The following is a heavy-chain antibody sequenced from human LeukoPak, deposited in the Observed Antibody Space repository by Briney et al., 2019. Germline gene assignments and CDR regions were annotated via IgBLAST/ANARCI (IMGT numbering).Heavy chain of an antibody. V-gene: IGHV4-61*02. CDR2: IYTSGST. J-gene: IGHJ4*02. CDR3: ARDPSYSGSYSYYFDY. Sequence: SETLSLTCTVSGGSISSGSYYWSWIRQPAGKGLEWIGRIYTSGSTNYNPSLKSRVTISVDTSKNQFSLKLSSVTAADTAVYYCARDPSYSGSYSYYFDYWGQGTLVTVSS. CDR1: GGSISSGSYY. D-gene: IGHD1-26*01.